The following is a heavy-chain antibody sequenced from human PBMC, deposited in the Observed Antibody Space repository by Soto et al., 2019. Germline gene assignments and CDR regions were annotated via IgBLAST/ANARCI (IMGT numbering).Heavy chain of an antibody. Sequence: EVPLVESGGKLVQPGGSLRLSCAASGFSFSSYWMHWVRQAPGKGLVWVSGINIDGSISDYADSVKGRFTISRDNAKNTLYLQMNSLGAEDTGLYYCASGADYNTNYIPFDPWGQGTLVTVSS. CDR1: GFSFSSYW. J-gene: IGHJ5*02. CDR2: INIDGSIS. V-gene: IGHV3-74*01. CDR3: ASGADYNTNYIPFDP. D-gene: IGHD3-10*01.